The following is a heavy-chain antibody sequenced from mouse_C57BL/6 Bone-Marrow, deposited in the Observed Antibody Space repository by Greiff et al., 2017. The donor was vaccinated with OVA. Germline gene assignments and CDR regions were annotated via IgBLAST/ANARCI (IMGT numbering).Heavy chain of an antibody. J-gene: IGHJ1*03. Sequence: QVQLQQPGAELVMPGSSVKLSCKASGYTFTSYWMHWVKQRPIQGLEWIGNIDPSDSETHYNQKFKDKATLTVDKSSSTAYMQLSSLTSEDSAVYYCARLGTITTVVAKRYFDVWGTGTTVTVSS. CDR2: IDPSDSET. D-gene: IGHD1-1*01. V-gene: IGHV1-52*01. CDR1: GYTFTSYW. CDR3: ARLGTITTVVAKRYFDV.